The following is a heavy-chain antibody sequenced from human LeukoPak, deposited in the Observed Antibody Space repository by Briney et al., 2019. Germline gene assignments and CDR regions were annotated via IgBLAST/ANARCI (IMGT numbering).Heavy chain of an antibody. CDR1: GLTFSDQY. CDR2: MSGSGSGV. V-gene: IGHV3-11*01. J-gene: IGHJ4*02. Sequence: PGGSLRLSCAASGLTFSDQYMSWICQTPGRGLEWVSYMSGSGSGVYYADSVKGRFLISRDNDNNTLYLQMNSLTPEDTAIYYCATGKRAFRDWGQGTLVTVSS. D-gene: IGHD3-3*02. CDR3: ATGKRAFRD.